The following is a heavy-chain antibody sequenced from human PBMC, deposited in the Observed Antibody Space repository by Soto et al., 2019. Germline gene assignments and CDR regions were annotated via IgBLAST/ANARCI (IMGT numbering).Heavy chain of an antibody. Sequence: QVHLVESGGGEVQPGRSLTISCAASGFTFSTYGMHWVRQTPGKGLEWVAVISYDGTNKFYSDSVKGRFTISRDNFKNTLTLQMNSLRAEDTAVYSCATDLQSYGDYDYYCYGMDVWGLGTRVTVSS. CDR3: ATDLQSYGDYDYYCYGMDV. CDR2: ISYDGTNK. J-gene: IGHJ6*02. V-gene: IGHV3-30*03. D-gene: IGHD4-17*01. CDR1: GFTFSTYG.